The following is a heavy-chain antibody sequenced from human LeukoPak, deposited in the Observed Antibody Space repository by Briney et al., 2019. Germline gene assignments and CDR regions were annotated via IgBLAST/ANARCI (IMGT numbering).Heavy chain of an antibody. CDR2: IYYSGST. CDR3: ARDSSSWSNEYFQH. V-gene: IGHV4-59*01. Sequence: PSEXXSLXCTXSXXSISSYYWSWIRQPPGKGLEWIGYIYYSGSTNYNPSLKSRVTISVDTSKNQFSLKLSSVTAADTAVYYCARDSSSWSNEYFQHWGQGTLVTVSS. D-gene: IGHD6-13*01. J-gene: IGHJ1*01. CDR1: XXSISSYY.